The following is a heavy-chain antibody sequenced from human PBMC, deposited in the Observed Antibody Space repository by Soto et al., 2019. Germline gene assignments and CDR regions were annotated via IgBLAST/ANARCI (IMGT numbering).Heavy chain of an antibody. CDR3: ARRSHGVTKYDSGSYRAFDI. CDR2: IYPGDSDT. V-gene: IGHV5-51*01. D-gene: IGHD3-10*01. CDR1: GYSFTTYW. J-gene: IGHJ3*02. Sequence: GESLKISCKGSGYSFTTYWINWVRQMPGKGLEWKGIIYPGDSDTRYSPSFQCQVTISVDKSISTAYLQWSSLKASDTAMYYFARRSHGVTKYDSGSYRAFDIWGQGTMVTVSS.